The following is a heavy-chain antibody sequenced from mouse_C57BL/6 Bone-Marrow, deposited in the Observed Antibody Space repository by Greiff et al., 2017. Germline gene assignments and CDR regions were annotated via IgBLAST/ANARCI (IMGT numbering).Heavy chain of an antibody. V-gene: IGHV1-69*01. Sequence: VQLQQSGAELVMPGASVKLSCKASGYTFTSYWMHWVKQRPGQGLEWIGEIDPSDSYTNYNQKFKGKSTLTVDKSSSTAYMQLSSLTSEDSAVYYGARGGYDYDYYYFDYWGQGTTLTVSS. CDR2: IDPSDSYT. CDR3: ARGGYDYDYYYFDY. CDR1: GYTFTSYW. J-gene: IGHJ2*01. D-gene: IGHD2-4*01.